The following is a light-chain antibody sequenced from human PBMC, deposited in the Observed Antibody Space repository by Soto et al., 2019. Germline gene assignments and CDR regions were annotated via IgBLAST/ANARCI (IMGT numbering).Light chain of an antibody. CDR3: MQALQSPPA. V-gene: IGKV2-28*01. Sequence: DIVMTQSPLSLPVTPGEPASISCRSSQSLLHSNGYNYLDWYLQKPGQSPQLLIYLGSNRASGVPDRFSGSGSGTDFTLTISRVEADDFGVYYCMQALQSPPAFGQGTKLEIK. J-gene: IGKJ2*01. CDR2: LGS. CDR1: QSLLHSNGYNY.